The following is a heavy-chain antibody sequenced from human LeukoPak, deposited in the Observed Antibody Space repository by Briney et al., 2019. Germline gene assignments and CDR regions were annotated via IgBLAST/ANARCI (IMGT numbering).Heavy chain of an antibody. V-gene: IGHV3-23*01. CDR1: GFTFDDYG. D-gene: IGHD4-17*01. Sequence: PGGSLRLSCAASGFTFDDYGMSWVRQTPGKGLEWVSAISGSGGSTYYADSVKGRFTISRDNSKNTLYLQMNSLRAEDTAVYYCAKFIYGDYDAFDIWGQGTMVTVSS. CDR2: ISGSGGST. CDR3: AKFIYGDYDAFDI. J-gene: IGHJ3*02.